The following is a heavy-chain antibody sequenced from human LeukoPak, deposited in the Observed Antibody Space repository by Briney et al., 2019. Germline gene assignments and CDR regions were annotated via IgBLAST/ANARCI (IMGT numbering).Heavy chain of an antibody. Sequence: PGGSLRLSCAASGFTFSSYSMNWVRQAPGKGLEWVSDISSSSSYIYYADSVKGRFTISRDNAKNSLYLQMNSLRAEDTAVYYCARVQRITIFGVVVYFDYWGQGTLVTVSS. CDR1: GFTFSSYS. V-gene: IGHV3-21*05. D-gene: IGHD3-3*01. CDR2: ISSSSSYI. J-gene: IGHJ4*02. CDR3: ARVQRITIFGVVVYFDY.